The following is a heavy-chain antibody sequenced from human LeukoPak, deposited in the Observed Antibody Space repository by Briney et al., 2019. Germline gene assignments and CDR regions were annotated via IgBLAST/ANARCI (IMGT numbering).Heavy chain of an antibody. Sequence: PSQTLSLTCTVSGGSISSGDYYWSWIRQPPGKGLEWIGYIYYSGSTYYNPSLKSRVTISVDTSKNQFSLKLSSVTAADTAVYYCASSLLLTLDAFDIWGQGTMVTVSS. V-gene: IGHV4-30-4*01. J-gene: IGHJ3*02. CDR3: ASSLLLTLDAFDI. D-gene: IGHD3-22*01. CDR1: GGSISSGDYY. CDR2: IYYSGST.